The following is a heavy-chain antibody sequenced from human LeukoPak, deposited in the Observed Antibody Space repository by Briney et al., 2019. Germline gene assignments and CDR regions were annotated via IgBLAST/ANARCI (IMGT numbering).Heavy chain of an antibody. CDR2: ISSNGDNT. Sequence: GGSLRLSCSVSGFTSSTYVMHWVRQAPGKGLEYVSAISSNGDNTHYADSVKGRFTISRDNSKNTLCLQMSSLRADDTAVYYCVRGTGYWGQGTLVTVSS. CDR1: GFTSSTYV. J-gene: IGHJ4*02. CDR3: VRGTGY. V-gene: IGHV3-64D*06.